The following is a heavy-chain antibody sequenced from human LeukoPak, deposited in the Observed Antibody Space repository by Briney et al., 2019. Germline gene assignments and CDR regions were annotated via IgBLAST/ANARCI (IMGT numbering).Heavy chain of an antibody. V-gene: IGHV3-74*01. CDR2: IRSDGTA. CDR1: GLTFSSAW. CDR3: ARDGGYKLDY. Sequence: GGSLRLSCAASGLTFSSAWMHWVRQAPGKRLAWISRIRSDGTATYADSVRGRFTISRDNAKNTLYLQMNNLRADDTGIYYCARDGGYKLDYWGQGALVTVSS. D-gene: IGHD2-2*02. J-gene: IGHJ4*02.